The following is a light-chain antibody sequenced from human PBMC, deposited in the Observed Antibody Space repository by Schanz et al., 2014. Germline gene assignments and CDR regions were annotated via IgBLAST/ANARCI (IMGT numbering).Light chain of an antibody. Sequence: QSVLTQPPSVSGAPGQRVTISCTGSSSNIGAGHDVHWYQQLPGTAPKLLIYGNSNRPSGVPDRFSGSKSGTSASLAITGLQAEDEADYYCSSYAGSNNWRVFGGGTKLTVL. CDR1: SSNIGAGHD. CDR2: GNS. J-gene: IGLJ2*01. CDR3: SSYAGSNNWRV. V-gene: IGLV1-40*01.